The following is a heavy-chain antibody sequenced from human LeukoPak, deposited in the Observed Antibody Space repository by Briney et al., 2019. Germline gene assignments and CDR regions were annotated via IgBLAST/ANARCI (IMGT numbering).Heavy chain of an antibody. CDR3: ARDGCSGGSCYSVPTSYYYYMDV. CDR2: IYYSGST. D-gene: IGHD2-15*01. J-gene: IGHJ6*03. Sequence: PSETLSLTCAVYGGSFSGYYWSWIRQPPGKGLEWIGSIYYSGSTYYNPSLKSRVTISVDTSKDQFSLKLSSVTAADTAVYYCARDGCSGGSCYSVPTSYYYYMDVWGKGTTVTVSS. CDR1: GGSFSGYY. V-gene: IGHV4-34*01.